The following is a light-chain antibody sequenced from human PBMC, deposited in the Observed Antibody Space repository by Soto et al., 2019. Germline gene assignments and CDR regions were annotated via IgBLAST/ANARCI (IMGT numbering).Light chain of an antibody. J-gene: IGKJ1*01. CDR1: QSVSNNY. CDR2: GAS. V-gene: IGKV3-11*01. Sequence: ESVLTQSPGTLSLSPGERATLSCRASQSVSNNYLAWYQQKPGQAPRLLIYGASNRATGIPARFSGSGSGTDFTLTVSSLEPEDFVVYYCQQRSDWPWTFGQGTKVDIK. CDR3: QQRSDWPWT.